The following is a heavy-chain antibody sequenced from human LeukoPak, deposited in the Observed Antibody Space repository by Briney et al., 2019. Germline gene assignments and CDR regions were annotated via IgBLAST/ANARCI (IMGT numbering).Heavy chain of an antibody. CDR2: MYSTGSN. J-gene: IGHJ4*02. V-gene: IGHV4-4*07. CDR1: GGSISGDF. CDR3: AREPTSGREPTSGRPLDY. Sequence: SETLSLTCTVSGGSISGDFWTWIRQPAGKGLEWIGRMYSTGSNNYNPSLTSRVTMSLDTSKNHFSLNLTSVTAADTAVYYCAREPTSGREPTSGRPLDYWGQGTLVTVSS. D-gene: IGHD5-12*01.